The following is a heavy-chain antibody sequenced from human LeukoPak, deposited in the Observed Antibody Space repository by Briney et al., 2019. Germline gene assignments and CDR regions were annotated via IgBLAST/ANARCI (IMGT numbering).Heavy chain of an antibody. Sequence: GGSLRLSCAASGFTFSSYSMNWVRQAPGKGLEWVSSISSSSSYIYYADSVKGRFTISRDNAKNPLYLQMNSLRAEDTAVYYCARSGGPGSYLYFDYWGQGTLVTVSS. CDR2: ISSSSSYI. D-gene: IGHD1-26*01. CDR3: ARSGGPGSYLYFDY. CDR1: GFTFSSYS. V-gene: IGHV3-21*01. J-gene: IGHJ4*02.